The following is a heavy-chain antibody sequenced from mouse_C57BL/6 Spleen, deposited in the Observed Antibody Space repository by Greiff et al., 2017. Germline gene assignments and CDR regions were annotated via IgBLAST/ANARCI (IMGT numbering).Heavy chain of an antibody. CDR3: AREGYYGSSSAWFAY. CDR1: GYTFTSYW. D-gene: IGHD1-1*01. CDR2: INPSNGGT. V-gene: IGHV1-53*01. Sequence: VQLQQPGTELVKPGASVKLSCKASGYTFTSYWMHWVKQRPGQGLEWIGNINPSNGGTNYNEKFKSKATLTVDKSSSPAYMQLSSLTSEDSAVYYCAREGYYGSSSAWFAYWGQGTLVTVSA. J-gene: IGHJ3*01.